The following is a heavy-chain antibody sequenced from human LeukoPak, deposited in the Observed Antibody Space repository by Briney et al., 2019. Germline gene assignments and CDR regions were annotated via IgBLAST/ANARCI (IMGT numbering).Heavy chain of an antibody. CDR1: GGTFSSYA. CDR3: ARKSVVVPAAFDY. CDR2: IIPIFGTA. D-gene: IGHD2-2*01. V-gene: IGHV1-69*05. J-gene: IGHJ4*02. Sequence: SVKVSCKASGGTFSSYAISWVRQAPGQGLEWMGGIIPIFGTANYAQKFQGRVTITTDESTSTAYMELSSLRSEDTAVFYCARKSVVVPAAFDYWGQGTLVTVSS.